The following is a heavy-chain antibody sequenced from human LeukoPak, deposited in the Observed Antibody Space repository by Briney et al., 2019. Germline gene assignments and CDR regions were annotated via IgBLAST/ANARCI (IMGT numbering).Heavy chain of an antibody. Sequence: PGRSLRLSCAASGFTFDDYAMHWVRQAPGKGLEWVAVISYDGSNKYYADSVKGRFTISRDNSKNTLYLQMNSLRAEDTAVYYCAKGEVYGGEFDYWGQGTLVTVSS. CDR2: ISYDGSNK. D-gene: IGHD4-23*01. V-gene: IGHV3-30*18. CDR1: GFTFDDYA. J-gene: IGHJ4*02. CDR3: AKGEVYGGEFDY.